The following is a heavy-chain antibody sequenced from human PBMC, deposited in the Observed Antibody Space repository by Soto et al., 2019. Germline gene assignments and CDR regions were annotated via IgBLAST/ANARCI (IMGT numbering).Heavy chain of an antibody. V-gene: IGHV4-59*08. D-gene: IGHD3-22*01. CDR3: ARASYDSSTYYLDY. Sequence: SETLSLTCTVSGGSMSPNYWSWFRQPPGRGLEWVGYISYSGSTYYNTSLKSRVTISVDTSNNQFSLIVNSVTAADTAVYYCARASYDSSTYYLDYWGQGTLVTVSS. CDR1: GGSMSPNY. CDR2: ISYSGST. J-gene: IGHJ4*02.